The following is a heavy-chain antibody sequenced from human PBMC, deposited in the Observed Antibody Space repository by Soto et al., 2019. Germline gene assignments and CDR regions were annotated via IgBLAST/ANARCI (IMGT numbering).Heavy chain of an antibody. J-gene: IGHJ6*02. CDR3: ARDADSSGYPDYYGMDV. CDR1: GGSISSGGYY. Sequence: SETLSLTCTVSGGSISSGGYYWSWIRQHPGKGLEWIGYIYYSGSTYYNPSLKSRVTISVDTSKNQFSLKLSSVTAADTAVYYCARDADSSGYPDYYGMDVWGQGTTVTVSS. CDR2: IYYSGST. V-gene: IGHV4-31*03. D-gene: IGHD3-22*01.